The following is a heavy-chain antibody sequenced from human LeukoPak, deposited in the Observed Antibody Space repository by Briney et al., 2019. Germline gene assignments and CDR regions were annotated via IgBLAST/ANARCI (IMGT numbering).Heavy chain of an antibody. V-gene: IGHV4-59*01. CDR2: IYYRWST. CDR3: ARERYTIGGLFDP. D-gene: IGHD2-8*01. J-gene: IGHJ5*02. Sequence: PSETLSLTCTVSGGSISSYYWSWLRQPPGKGLEWIGYIYYRWSTNYNPSLKSLVIISVDSPKNLFSLKLSSVTAADTAVYYGARERYTIGGLFDPWGQGTLVTVSS. CDR1: GGSISSYY.